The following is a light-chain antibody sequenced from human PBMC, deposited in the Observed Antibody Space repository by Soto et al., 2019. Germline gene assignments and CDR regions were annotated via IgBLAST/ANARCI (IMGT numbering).Light chain of an antibody. CDR2: GNS. J-gene: IGLJ2*01. CDR1: SSNIGAGYD. V-gene: IGLV1-40*01. Sequence: QSVLTQPPSVSGAPGQRVTISCNESSSNIGAGYDVHWYQQLPGTAPKLLIYGNSNRPSGVPDRFSGSKSGTSASLAITGLQAEYEADYYCQSYDSSLSGDVVFGGGTKVTVL. CDR3: QSYDSSLSGDVV.